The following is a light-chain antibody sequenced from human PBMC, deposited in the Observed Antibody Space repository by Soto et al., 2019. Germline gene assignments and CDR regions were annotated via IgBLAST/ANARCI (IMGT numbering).Light chain of an antibody. Sequence: ETELAHNRCALRWAREECRSRCSRFSQSVRNSLLAWYQQKPGQPPGLLIYDASTRATATPERFCGTGSGTDLRLTFGRVVPEDLAVYSCKVSARIVRKFGEGTKVDI. CDR2: DAS. CDR3: KVSARIVRK. V-gene: IGKV3-20*01. CDR1: QSVRNSL. J-gene: IGKJ1*01.